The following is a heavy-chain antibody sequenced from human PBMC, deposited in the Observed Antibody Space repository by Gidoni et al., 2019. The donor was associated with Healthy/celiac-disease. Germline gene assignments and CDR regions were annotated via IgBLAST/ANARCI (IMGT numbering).Heavy chain of an antibody. Sequence: QVQLQQWGAGLLTTSETLSLTCAVYGGSFRGSYWSWIRQPPGKGLEWIGEINHSGRTNYNPSLNSRVTISVDTSKHQFSLNLSSVTAADTAVYYCAIGGDYDILTGYYNCTHYFYYMDVWGKGTTVTVSS. D-gene: IGHD3-9*01. V-gene: IGHV4-34*01. CDR1: GGSFRGSY. CDR3: AIGGDYDILTGYYNCTHYFYYMDV. CDR2: INHSGRT. J-gene: IGHJ6*03.